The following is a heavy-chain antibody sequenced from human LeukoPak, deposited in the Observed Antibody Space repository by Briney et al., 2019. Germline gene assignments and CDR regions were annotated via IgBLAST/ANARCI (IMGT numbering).Heavy chain of an antibody. CDR1: GFTFSSYH. CDR3: ARRATTERGHSYGLDF. CDR2: IGSSGSYI. V-gene: IGHV3-21*01. J-gene: IGHJ4*02. Sequence: PGGSLRLSCEVSGFTFSSYHMNWVRQAPGKGLEWVSSIGSSGSYIYYADSLTGRFTISRDNAKNSLYLQMNSLRAEDTAMYYCARRATTERGHSYGLDFWGQGTLVTVSS. D-gene: IGHD5-18*01.